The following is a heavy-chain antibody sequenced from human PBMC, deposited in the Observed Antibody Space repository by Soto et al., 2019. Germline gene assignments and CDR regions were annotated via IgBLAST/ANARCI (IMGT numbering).Heavy chain of an antibody. D-gene: IGHD2-15*01. CDR3: ARELGYCSGGSCYEADY. J-gene: IGHJ4*02. CDR1: GYTFTSYD. Sequence: ASVKVSCKASGYTFTSYDINWVRQATGQGLEWMGWMNPNSGNTGYAQKFQGRVTMTRNTSISTAYMELSSLRSEDTAVYYCARELGYCSGGSCYEADYWGQGTLVTVSS. CDR2: MNPNSGNT. V-gene: IGHV1-8*01.